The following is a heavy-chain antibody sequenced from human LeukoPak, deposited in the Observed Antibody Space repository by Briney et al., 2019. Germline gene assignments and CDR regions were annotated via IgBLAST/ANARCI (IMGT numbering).Heavy chain of an antibody. V-gene: IGHV3-33*01. CDR2: IWYDGSNK. CDR3: ARDLMTTVTTFDY. J-gene: IGHJ4*02. CDR1: GFTFSSYG. Sequence: GGSLRLSCAASGFTFSSYGMHWVRQAPGKGPEWVAVIWYDGSNKYYADSVKGRFTISRDNSKNTLYLQMNSLRAEDTAVYYCARDLMTTVTTFDYWGQGTLVTVSS. D-gene: IGHD4-17*01.